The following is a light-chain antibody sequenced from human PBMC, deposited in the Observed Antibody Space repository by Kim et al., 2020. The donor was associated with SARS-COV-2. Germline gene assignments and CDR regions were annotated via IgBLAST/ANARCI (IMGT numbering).Light chain of an antibody. CDR1: YNH. V-gene: IGLV2-14*03. J-gene: IGLJ3*02. Sequence: YNHVSWYQQYPGKAPKLIIYDVSMGPSGVSDRFSGSKSGNSASLTISGLQAEDEADYCCSSHGSGSTWVFGGGTQLTVL. CDR2: DVS. CDR3: SSHGSGSTWV.